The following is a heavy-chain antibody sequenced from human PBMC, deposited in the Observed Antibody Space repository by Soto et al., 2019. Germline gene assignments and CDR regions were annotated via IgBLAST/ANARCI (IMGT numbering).Heavy chain of an antibody. CDR3: ARGGGVPALGDP. CDR1: GVSMRNSY. Sequence: PSETLSLTCIVSGVSMRNSYWTWIRQSAGKGLEWIGRISTSGNTNYNPSLNSRLTMSVDTSKNQVSLKLTSVTAADTAVYYCARGGGVPALGDPWGQGTLVTVSS. D-gene: IGHD3-16*01. CDR2: ISTSGNT. V-gene: IGHV4-4*07. J-gene: IGHJ5*02.